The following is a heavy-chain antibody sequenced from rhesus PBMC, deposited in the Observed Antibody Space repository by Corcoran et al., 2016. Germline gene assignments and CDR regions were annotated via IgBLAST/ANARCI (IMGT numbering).Heavy chain of an antibody. CDR1: GGSISSSNW. V-gene: IGHV4-65*01. D-gene: IGHD4-17*01. CDR2: ISGSSGST. J-gene: IGHJ4*01. CDR3: ARVKGNYDP. Sequence: QVQLQESGPGLVKPSETLSLTCAVPGGSISSSNWWSWLRQPQGKGLGWIGYISGSSGSTYYNPSLKSRVTISTDPSKNQFSLKLGSVTAADTAVYYCARVKGNYDPWGQGVLVTVSS.